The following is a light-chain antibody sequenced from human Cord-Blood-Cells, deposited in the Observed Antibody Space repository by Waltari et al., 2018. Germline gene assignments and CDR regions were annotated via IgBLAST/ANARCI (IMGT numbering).Light chain of an antibody. Sequence: GSPGQSITISCTGTSSDVGSYNLVSWYQQHPGKAPKLMIYEVSKQPSGVSNRFSGSKSGNTASLTISGLQAEDEADYYCCSYAGSSTWVFGGGTKLTVL. V-gene: IGLV2-23*02. CDR1: SSDVGSYNL. CDR3: CSYAGSSTWV. J-gene: IGLJ3*02. CDR2: EVS.